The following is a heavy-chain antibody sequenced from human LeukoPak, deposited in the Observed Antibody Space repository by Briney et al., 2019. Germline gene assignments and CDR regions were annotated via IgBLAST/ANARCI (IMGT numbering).Heavy chain of an antibody. CDR2: ISAYDGNT. Sequence: AASVKVSCKASGYTFTNYGINWVRQAPGQGLEWMGWISAYDGNTKYAQKFQGRVTMTTDTSTTTAYMEPRSLRSDDTAVYYCARDLSSYSSGWYVSRVWGQGTLVTVPS. J-gene: IGHJ4*02. D-gene: IGHD6-19*01. CDR3: ARDLSSYSSGWYVSRV. CDR1: GYTFTNYG. V-gene: IGHV1-18*01.